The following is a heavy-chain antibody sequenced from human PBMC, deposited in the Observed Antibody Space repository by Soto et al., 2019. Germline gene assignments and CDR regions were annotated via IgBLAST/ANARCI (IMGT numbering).Heavy chain of an antibody. V-gene: IGHV2-26*01. CDR1: EFSLNIPRLC. CDR3: ARIRDGYSVDY. D-gene: IGHD3-22*01. Sequence: QVTLKESGPVLVKPTETLTLTCTVSEFSLNIPRLCVNWIRQPPGRALEWLAHIYSNDEKSYRTSLRSRLTISRGTSKSQVVLTMTNMDPVDTATYYCARIRDGYSVDYWGQGTLVTVSS. CDR2: IYSNDEK. J-gene: IGHJ4*02.